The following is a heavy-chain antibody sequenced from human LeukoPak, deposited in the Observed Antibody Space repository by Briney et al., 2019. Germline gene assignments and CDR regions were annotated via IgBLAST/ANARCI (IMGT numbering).Heavy chain of an antibody. D-gene: IGHD2-21*02. CDR1: GFTFSTYG. V-gene: IGHV3-23*01. CDR3: AGGDSFAYADY. CDR2: ISGSGGST. J-gene: IGHJ4*02. Sequence: GRSLGLSCAASGFTFSTYGMHWVRQAPGKGLEWVSAISGSGGSTYYADSVKGRFTISRDNSKNTLYLQMNSLRAEDTAVYYCAGGDSFAYADYWGQGTLVTVSS.